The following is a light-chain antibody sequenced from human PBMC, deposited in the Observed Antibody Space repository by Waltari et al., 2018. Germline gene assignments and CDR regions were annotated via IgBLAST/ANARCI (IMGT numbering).Light chain of an antibody. CDR2: KDT. CDR3: QSADSSGTFYI. Sequence: SYELTQPPSVSVSPGQTARITCAGDALPKQYTYWYHQKPGQAPVLVIYKDTERPSGIPERFSGSSSGTTVTLTISGVQPEDEADYFCQSADSSGTFYIFGIGTKVTVL. CDR1: ALPKQY. V-gene: IGLV3-25*03. J-gene: IGLJ1*01.